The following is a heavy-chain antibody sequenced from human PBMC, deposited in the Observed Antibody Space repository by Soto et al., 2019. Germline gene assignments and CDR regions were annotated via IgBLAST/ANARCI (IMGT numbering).Heavy chain of an antibody. J-gene: IGHJ4*02. CDR2: ISYDGSNK. CDR1: GFTFSSYG. V-gene: IGHV3-30*18. D-gene: IGHD3-22*01. CDR3: AKEGRPYSSGYYPGGY. Sequence: HPGGSLRLSCAVSGFTFSSYGMHWVRQAPGKGLEWVAVISYDGSNKYYADSVKGRFTISRDNSKNTLYLQMNSLRAEDTAVYYCAKEGRPYSSGYYPGGYWGQGTLVTVSS.